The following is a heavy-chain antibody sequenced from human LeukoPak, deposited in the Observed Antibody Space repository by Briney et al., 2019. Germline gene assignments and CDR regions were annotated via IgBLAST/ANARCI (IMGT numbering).Heavy chain of an antibody. V-gene: IGHV4-39*01. CDR2: IYYSGST. J-gene: IGHJ4*02. Sequence: SETLSLTCTVSGGSISSSSYYWGWIRQPPGEGLEWIGSIYYSGSTHYNPSLKSRVTISVDTSKKQFSLKLSSVTAADTAVYYCARLSLGSGYYFDYWGQGTLVTVSS. D-gene: IGHD3-3*01. CDR3: ARLSLGSGYYFDY. CDR1: GGSISSSSYY.